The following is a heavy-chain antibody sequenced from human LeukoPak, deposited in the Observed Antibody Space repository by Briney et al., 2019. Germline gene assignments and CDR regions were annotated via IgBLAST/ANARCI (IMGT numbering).Heavy chain of an antibody. CDR3: ARADATSYHYYYYMDV. V-gene: IGHV1-8*01. Sequence: ASVKVSCKASGYTFTSYDISWVRQATGQGLEWMGWMNPDSGNTGYAQKFQGRVLMTRDASIGTAYMELTSLRSEDRAVYYCARADATSYHYYYYMDVWGKGTAVTVSS. CDR1: GYTFTSYD. CDR2: MNPDSGNT. J-gene: IGHJ6*03.